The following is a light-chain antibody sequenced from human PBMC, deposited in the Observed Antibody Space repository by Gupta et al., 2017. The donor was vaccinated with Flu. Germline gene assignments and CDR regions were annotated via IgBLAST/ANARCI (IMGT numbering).Light chain of an antibody. J-gene: IGLJ2*01. CDR3: QSYDGNTVV. V-gene: IGLV6-57*03. CDR2: EHD. CDR1: SGAIVTNF. Sequence: FLLTQPQSVSESPGQPVTIFCTRSSGAIVTNFVQWYQQRPGKAPNLVIYEHDQRPAGVPARFSGSIDGSSTSATLTISGVGTEAEDDYYSQSYDGNTVVFGGGTKLTVL.